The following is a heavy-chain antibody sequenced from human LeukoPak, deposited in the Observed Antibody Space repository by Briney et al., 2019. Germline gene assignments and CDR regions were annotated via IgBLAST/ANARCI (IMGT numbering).Heavy chain of an antibody. CDR3: ARDRAGNDY. CDR1: GYTFSDYY. V-gene: IGHV1-2*02. Sequence: ATVKVSCKASGYTFSDYYIHWVRQAPGQGLEWMGWISPNSGGTNYAQKFQGRVTMTRDTSISTAYMELSSLRSDDTAVYYCARDRAGNDYWGQGTLVTASS. CDR2: ISPNSGGT. J-gene: IGHJ4*02. D-gene: IGHD6-13*01.